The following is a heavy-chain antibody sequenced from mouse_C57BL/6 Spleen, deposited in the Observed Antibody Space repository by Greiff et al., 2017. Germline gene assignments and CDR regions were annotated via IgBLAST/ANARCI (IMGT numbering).Heavy chain of an antibody. Sequence: EVQLVESGGGFVQPKGSLKLSCAASGFTFNTYAMHWVRQAPGQGLEWVARIRSKSSNYATYYADSVKDRFTISRDDAQSMLYLQMNNLKTEDTAMYYCVRDEGYYGNYVGWFAYWGQGTLVTVSA. J-gene: IGHJ3*01. CDR2: IRSKSSNYAT. CDR1: GFTFNTYA. V-gene: IGHV10-3*01. CDR3: VRDEGYYGNYVGWFAY. D-gene: IGHD2-1*01.